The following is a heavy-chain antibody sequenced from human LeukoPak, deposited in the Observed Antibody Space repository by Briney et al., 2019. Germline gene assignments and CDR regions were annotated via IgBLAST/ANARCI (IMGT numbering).Heavy chain of an antibody. Sequence: SETLSLTCTVSGGSISSYYWSWIRQPPGKGLEWIGYIYYSGSTNYNPSLKSRVTISVDTSKNQFSLKLSSVTAADTAVYYCARGGGYSYGYYFDYWGQGTLVIVSS. CDR3: ARGGGYSYGYYFDY. CDR1: GGSISSYY. J-gene: IGHJ4*02. CDR2: IYYSGST. V-gene: IGHV4-59*01. D-gene: IGHD5-18*01.